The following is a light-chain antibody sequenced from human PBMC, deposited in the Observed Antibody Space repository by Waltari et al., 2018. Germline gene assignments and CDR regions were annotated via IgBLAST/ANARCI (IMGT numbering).Light chain of an antibody. CDR2: WAS. V-gene: IGKV4-1*01. CDR1: HSLLFGSSRNY. CDR3: QHYYRAPYS. J-gene: IGKJ2*03. Sequence: IVMTQSPASLAVSLGERATINCKSNHSLLFGSSRNYLAWYQQRRGQPPKLLLYWASIRESGVPDRIVGSGSGTDFTLTINNLQAADVALYYCQHYYRAPYSFGQGTKLEI.